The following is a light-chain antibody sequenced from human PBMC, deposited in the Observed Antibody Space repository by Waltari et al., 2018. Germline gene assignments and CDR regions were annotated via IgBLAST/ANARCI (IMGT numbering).Light chain of an antibody. Sequence: DIQMTQSPSSLSASVGDRVTITCRASQSITNFLKWYQQRPGKAPKLLIYAASILQSGVPSKFSGSGSGTDFTLTISSLQPEDFATYYCQQSYNTPLTFGAGTKVEIK. V-gene: IGKV1-39*01. CDR1: QSITNF. CDR3: QQSYNTPLT. CDR2: AAS. J-gene: IGKJ4*01.